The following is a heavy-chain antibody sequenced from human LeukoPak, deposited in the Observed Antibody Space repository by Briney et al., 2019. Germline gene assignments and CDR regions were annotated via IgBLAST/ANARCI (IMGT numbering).Heavy chain of an antibody. CDR2: ISGSGGST. Sequence: GGSLRLSCAASGFTVSSNYMSWVRQAPGKGLEWVSAISGSGGSTYYADSVKGRFTISRDNSKNTLYLQMNSLRAEDTAVYYCAKEGSGYFDYWGQGTLVTVSS. J-gene: IGHJ4*02. CDR1: GFTVSSNY. V-gene: IGHV3-23*01. CDR3: AKEGSGYFDY. D-gene: IGHD1-26*01.